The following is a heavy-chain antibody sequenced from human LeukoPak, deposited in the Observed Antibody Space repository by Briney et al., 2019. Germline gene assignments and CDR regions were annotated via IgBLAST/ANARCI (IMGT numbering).Heavy chain of an antibody. Sequence: GSLRLSCTASGFTFSSYSMNWVRQAPGKGLEWISYISSGSSTIYYADSVKGRFTISRDNSKNTLYLQMNSLRAEDTAVYYCAKDLEGNYYENYDAFDIWGQGTMVTVSS. CDR1: GFTFSSYS. V-gene: IGHV3-48*01. CDR3: AKDLEGNYYENYDAFDI. CDR2: ISSGSSTI. D-gene: IGHD1-26*01. J-gene: IGHJ3*02.